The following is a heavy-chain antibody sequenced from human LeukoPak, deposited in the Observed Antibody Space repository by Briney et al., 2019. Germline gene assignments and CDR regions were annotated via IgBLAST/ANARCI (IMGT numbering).Heavy chain of an antibody. CDR3: ARDGRLAYCSGGSCLRYAFDI. D-gene: IGHD2-15*01. Sequence: GASVKVSCKASGYTFTGYYMHWLRQAPGQRPEWMGWINAGNGNTKYSQKFQGRVTITRDTSASTAYMELSSLRSEDTAVYYCARDGRLAYCSGGSCLRYAFDIWGQGTMVTVSS. V-gene: IGHV1-3*01. J-gene: IGHJ3*02. CDR1: GYTFTGYY. CDR2: INAGNGNT.